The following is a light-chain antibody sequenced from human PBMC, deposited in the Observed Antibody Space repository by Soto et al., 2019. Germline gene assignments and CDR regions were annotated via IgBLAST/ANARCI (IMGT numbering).Light chain of an antibody. J-gene: IGKJ2*01. Sequence: DIQLTQSPSTLSASVGDRVTITCRASQSISTWLAWYQQKAGKAPKLLIYQASSVQSGVTSRFSGNGSETAFTLTISNLQPDDFASYYCQQYNSYYTFGQGTKLEI. CDR2: QAS. CDR3: QQYNSYYT. V-gene: IGKV1-5*03. CDR1: QSISTW.